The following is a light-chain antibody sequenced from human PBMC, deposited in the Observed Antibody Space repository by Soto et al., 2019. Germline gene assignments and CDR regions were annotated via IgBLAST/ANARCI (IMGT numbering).Light chain of an antibody. Sequence: SYELTQPPSVPVAPGQTSSITCLGTNIATKGVHWYQHKPGQATVLVVFDDSDRPSGIPDRFSGSHSGNTATLNISRVEAGDEGDYSCQVWDTSSAHPGVFGGGTKVTVL. J-gene: IGLJ3*02. CDR3: QVWDTSSAHPGV. CDR1: NIATKG. V-gene: IGLV3-21*02. CDR2: DDS.